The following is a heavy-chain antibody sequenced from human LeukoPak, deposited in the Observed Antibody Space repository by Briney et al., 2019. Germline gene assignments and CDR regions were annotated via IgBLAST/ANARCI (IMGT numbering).Heavy chain of an antibody. D-gene: IGHD3-3*01. CDR1: GYTFTSYG. Sequence: GSSVKVSCKASGYTFTSYGISWVRQAPGQGLEWMGWISAYNGNTNYAQKLQGRVTMTTDTSTSTAYMELRSLRSDDTAVYYCARGTPLDFWSGYYRRRVHWFDPWGQGTLVTVSS. V-gene: IGHV1-18*01. J-gene: IGHJ5*02. CDR3: ARGTPLDFWSGYYRRRVHWFDP. CDR2: ISAYNGNT.